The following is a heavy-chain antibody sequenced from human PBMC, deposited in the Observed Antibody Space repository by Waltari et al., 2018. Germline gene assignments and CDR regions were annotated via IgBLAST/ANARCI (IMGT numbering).Heavy chain of an antibody. V-gene: IGHV3-23*01. J-gene: IGHJ1*01. Sequence: EVQVLESGGGLVQPGGSLRLSCQASGFTSLTHAINWVRQAPGKGLEWVASISVSDATYYAESVKGRFTVSRDYSDNTIYLQMHSLRADDTAVYFCAKPFYNWDDPLHSWGQGTPVTVSS. CDR2: ISVSDAT. CDR1: GFTSLTHA. D-gene: IGHD1-20*01. CDR3: AKPFYNWDDPLHS.